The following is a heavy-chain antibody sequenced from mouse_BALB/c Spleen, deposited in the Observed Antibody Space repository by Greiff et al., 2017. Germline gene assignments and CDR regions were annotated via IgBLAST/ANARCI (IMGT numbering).Heavy chain of an antibody. D-gene: IGHD2-1*01. J-gene: IGHJ3*01. V-gene: IGHV5-4*02. CDR1: GFTFSDYY. CDR3: ARSYGNYERWFAY. CDR2: ISDGGSYT. Sequence: DVQLVESGGGLVKPGGSLKLSCAASGFTFSDYYMYWVRQTPEKRLEWVATISDGGSYTYYPDSVKGRFTISRDNAKNNLYLQMSSLKSEDTAMYYCARSYGNYERWFAYWGQGTLVTVSA.